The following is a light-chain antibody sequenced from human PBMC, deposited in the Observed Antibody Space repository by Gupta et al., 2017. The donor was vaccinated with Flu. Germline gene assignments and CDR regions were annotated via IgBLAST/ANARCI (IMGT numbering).Light chain of an antibody. J-gene: IGLJ1*01. CDR3: CSYAGSYTYV. CDR1: SSDVGGDNY. V-gene: IGLV2-11*01. Sequence: QSALTQPRSVSGSPGPSVHISCTGTSSDVGGDNYVSWYQQHPGKAPKLMIYDVSKRPSGVPDRFSGSKSGNTASLTISGLQAEDEADYYCCSYAGSYTYVFGTGTKVTVL. CDR2: DVS.